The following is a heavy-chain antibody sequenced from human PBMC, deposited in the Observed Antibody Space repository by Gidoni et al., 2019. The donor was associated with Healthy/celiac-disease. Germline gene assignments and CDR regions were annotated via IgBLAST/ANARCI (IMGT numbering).Heavy chain of an antibody. D-gene: IGHD3-10*01. CDR3: ARGRVTSMVRGVIYYYYGMDV. Sequence: QVQLHPWGAGLFKPSETLSLTCDVYGGSFSCYYWRWIRQPPGKGLDWIGESNHSGSTNYKPALKSRVTISVDTSKNQFSLKLSSVTAADTAVYYCARGRVTSMVRGVIYYYYGMDVWGQGTTVTVSS. CDR1: GGSFSCYY. CDR2: SNHSGST. V-gene: IGHV4-34*01. J-gene: IGHJ6*02.